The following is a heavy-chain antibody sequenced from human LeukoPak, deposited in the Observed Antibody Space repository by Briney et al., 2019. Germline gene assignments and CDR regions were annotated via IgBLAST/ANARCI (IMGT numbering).Heavy chain of an antibody. V-gene: IGHV1-69*13. CDR2: IIPIFGTA. CDR1: GGTFRNYV. CDR3: ASGVDYYGSGSYSSPFDY. J-gene: IGHJ4*02. D-gene: IGHD3-10*01. Sequence: ASVKVSCKASGGTFRNYVINWVRQAPGQGLEWMGGIIPIFGTANYAQKFQGRVTITADESTSTAYMELSSLRSEDTAVYYCASGVDYYGSGSYSSPFDYWGQGTLVTVSS.